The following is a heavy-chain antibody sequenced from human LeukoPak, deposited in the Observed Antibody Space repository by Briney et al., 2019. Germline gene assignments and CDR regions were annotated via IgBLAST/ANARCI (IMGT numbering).Heavy chain of an antibody. J-gene: IGHJ4*02. Sequence: PSETLSLTCSVSDDSIISSSYYWGWIRQPPGKGLEWIGIIFFRGNTNYSPSLKSRVTISVDTSKKQFSLNLKSVTAADTAVYFCGRHRDVSGYYALDYWGQGTLVTVS. D-gene: IGHD3-22*01. CDR3: GRHRDVSGYYALDY. V-gene: IGHV4-39*01. CDR2: IFFRGNT. CDR1: DDSIISSSYY.